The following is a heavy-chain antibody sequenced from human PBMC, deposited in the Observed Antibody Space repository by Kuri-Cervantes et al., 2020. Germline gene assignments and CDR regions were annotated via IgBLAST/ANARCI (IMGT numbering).Heavy chain of an antibody. D-gene: IGHD6-19*01. CDR1: GYTLTELS. CDR3: GTVFSPIESVAMPS. V-gene: IGHV1-24*01. CDR2: FDPEDGET. J-gene: IGHJ5*02. Sequence: GESLKISCKVSGYTLTELSMHWVRQAPGKGLEWMGGFDPEDGETIYAQKFQGRVTMTEDTSTNTAYMELYSLRSDDTAVYYCGTVFSPIESVAMPSWGQGTLVTVSS.